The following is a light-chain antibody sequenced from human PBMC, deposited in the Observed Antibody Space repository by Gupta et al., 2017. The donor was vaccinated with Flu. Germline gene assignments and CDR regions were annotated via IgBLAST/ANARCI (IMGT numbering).Light chain of an antibody. Sequence: IQMTQSPSSLSASIGDRVTITCRASQGIRNDVAWYQQKPGKAPKRLMYATSTLQSGVPSRFSGSGSGTEFTLTISGLQPEDYATYYCRQHNSFPLTFGQGTQLDIK. CDR1: QGIRND. CDR2: ATS. CDR3: RQHNSFPLT. V-gene: IGKV1-17*01. J-gene: IGKJ5*01.